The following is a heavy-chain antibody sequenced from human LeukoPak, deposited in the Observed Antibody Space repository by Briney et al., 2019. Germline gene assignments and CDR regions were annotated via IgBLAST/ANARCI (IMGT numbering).Heavy chain of an antibody. V-gene: IGHV4-34*01. CDR1: GGSFSGSY. CDR3: ARAGDYYYYMDV. CDR2: ISHNEGT. Sequence: SETLSLTCAVYGGSFSGSYGSWIRQPPGRGLEWIGEISHNEGTKYNPSLKSRVTISVDTSKNQFSLKLSSVTAADTAVYYCARAGDYYYYMDVWGKGTTVTISS. J-gene: IGHJ6*03. D-gene: IGHD1-26*01.